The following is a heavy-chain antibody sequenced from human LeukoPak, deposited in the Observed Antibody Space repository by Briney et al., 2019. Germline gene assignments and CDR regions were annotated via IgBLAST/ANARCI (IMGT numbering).Heavy chain of an antibody. V-gene: IGHV4-38-2*02. J-gene: IGHJ3*02. Sequence: SETLSLTCTVSGYSISSGYYWSWIRQPPGKGLEWIGEINHSGSTNYNPSLKSRVTISVDTSKNQFSLKLSSVTAADTAVYYCARVHRKDAFDIWGQGTMVTVSS. CDR3: ARVHRKDAFDI. CDR1: GYSISSGYY. CDR2: INHSGST.